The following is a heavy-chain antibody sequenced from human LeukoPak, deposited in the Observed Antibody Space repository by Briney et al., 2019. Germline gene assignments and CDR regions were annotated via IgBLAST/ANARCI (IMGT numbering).Heavy chain of an antibody. V-gene: IGHV3-21*04. D-gene: IGHD3-16*02. Sequence: PGGSLRLSCAASGFTFSSYSMNWVRQAPGKGLEWVSSISSSSSYIYYADSVKGRFTISRDNAKNSLYLQMNSLRAEDTAVYYCAKGQWRITFGGVIVDYWGQGTLVTVSS. J-gene: IGHJ4*02. CDR1: GFTFSSYS. CDR3: AKGQWRITFGGVIVDY. CDR2: ISSSSSYI.